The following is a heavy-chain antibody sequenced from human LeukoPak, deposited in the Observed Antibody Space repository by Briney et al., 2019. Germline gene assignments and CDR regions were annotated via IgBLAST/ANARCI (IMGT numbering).Heavy chain of an antibody. Sequence: GGSLRLSCAASGFTFSDYYMDWVRQAPGKGLEWVGRIRKRVQSYTTEYAASVEGRFTISRDDSKNSLNLQMNSLKTDDTAVYYCARATSRDGYRSMDVWGQGTTVTVFS. J-gene: IGHJ6*02. V-gene: IGHV3-72*01. CDR3: ARATSRDGYRSMDV. CDR2: IRKRVQSYTT. CDR1: GFTFSDYY. D-gene: IGHD5-24*01.